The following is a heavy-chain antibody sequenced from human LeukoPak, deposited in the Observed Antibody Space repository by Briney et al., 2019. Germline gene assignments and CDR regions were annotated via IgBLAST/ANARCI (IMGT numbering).Heavy chain of an antibody. CDR2: SGST. CDR1: GASIKTYY. D-gene: IGHD1-7*01. CDR3: ARRGNWNSRQYYFDY. Sequence: SETLSLTCTVSGASIKTYYWSWIRQPPGKGLEWIGHSGSTNYNPSLKSRVTISVDTSKNQFSLKLTSVTAADTAVYYCARRGNWNSRQYYFDYWGQGTLVTVSS. J-gene: IGHJ4*02. V-gene: IGHV4-59*08.